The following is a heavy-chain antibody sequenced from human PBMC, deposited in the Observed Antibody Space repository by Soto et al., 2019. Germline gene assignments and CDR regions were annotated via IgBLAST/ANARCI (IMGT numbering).Heavy chain of an antibody. CDR3: AREEGLCSSTSCYLLYYYGMDV. D-gene: IGHD2-2*01. CDR1: GDSVSSNSAA. Sequence: SQTLSLTCAISGDSVSSNSAAWNWIRQSPSRGLEWLGRTYYRSKWYNDYAVSVKSRITINPDTSKNQFSLQLNSVTPEDTAVYYRAREEGLCSSTSCYLLYYYGMDVWGQGTTVTVSS. V-gene: IGHV6-1*01. J-gene: IGHJ6*02. CDR2: TYYRSKWYN.